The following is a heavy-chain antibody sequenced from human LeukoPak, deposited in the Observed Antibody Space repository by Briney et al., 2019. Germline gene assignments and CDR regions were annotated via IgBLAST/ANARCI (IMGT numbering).Heavy chain of an antibody. J-gene: IGHJ4*02. CDR1: GGSISSYY. CDR2: IYYSGST. CDR3: ARAYSRGGYAGPYFDY. D-gene: IGHD6-19*01. V-gene: IGHV4-59*01. Sequence: SETLSLTCTVSGGSISSYYWSWIRQPPGKGLEWIGYIYYSGSTNYNPSLKSRVTISVDTSKNQFSLKLSSVTAADTAVYYCARAYSRGGYAGPYFDYGGQGTLVTVPS.